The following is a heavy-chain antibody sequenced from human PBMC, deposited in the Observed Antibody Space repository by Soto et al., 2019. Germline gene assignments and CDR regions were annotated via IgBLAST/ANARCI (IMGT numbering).Heavy chain of an antibody. Sequence: GASVKVSCKASGGSFSNFGISWVRQAPGQGLEWMGGIVPVFGRPNYAQRFRGRLTITADESTSTGYMELISLRSDDTAVYYCAGEGSGYNFWGQGTLVTVSS. J-gene: IGHJ4*02. D-gene: IGHD5-12*01. CDR3: AGEGSGYNF. V-gene: IGHV1-69*13. CDR2: IVPVFGRP. CDR1: GGSFSNFG.